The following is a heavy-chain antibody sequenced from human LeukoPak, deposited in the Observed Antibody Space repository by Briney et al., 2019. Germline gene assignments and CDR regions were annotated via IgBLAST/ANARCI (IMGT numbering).Heavy chain of an antibody. J-gene: IGHJ6*02. D-gene: IGHD5-18*01. CDR2: INPYNGDT. Sequence: ASVKVSCKASAYTFTTYGISWVRRAPGQGLEWMGWINPYNGDTNYAQKLQGRVTMTTDTSTSTAYMELRSLRSDDTAVYYCARVMHWDKVMARGRGMDVWGQGTTVTVSS. CDR1: AYTFTTYG. CDR3: ARVMHWDKVMARGRGMDV. V-gene: IGHV1-18*01.